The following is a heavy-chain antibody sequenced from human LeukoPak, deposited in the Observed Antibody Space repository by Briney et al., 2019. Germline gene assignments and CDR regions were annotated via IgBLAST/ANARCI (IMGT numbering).Heavy chain of an antibody. CDR1: GGSFSGYY. CDR3: ARVDSGRYRPDY. V-gene: IGHV4-34*01. CDR2: INHSGST. Sequence: KPSETLSLICAVYGGSFSGYYWSWIRQPPGKGLEWIGEINHSGSTNYNPSLKSRVTISVDTSKNQFSLKLSSVTAADTAVYYCARVDSGRYRPDYWGQGTLVTVSS. J-gene: IGHJ4*02. D-gene: IGHD6-19*01.